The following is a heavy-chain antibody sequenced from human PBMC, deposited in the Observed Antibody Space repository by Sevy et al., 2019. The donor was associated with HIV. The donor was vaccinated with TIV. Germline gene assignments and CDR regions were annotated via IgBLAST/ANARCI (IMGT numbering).Heavy chain of an antibody. Sequence: GGSLRLSCAASGLTFSSYAMSWVRQAPGKGLEWVSAISGSGGSTYYADSVKGRFTISRDNSKNTLYLQMNSLRAEDTAVHYCATPQRSGVFDYWGQGTLVTVSS. CDR1: GLTFSSYA. D-gene: IGHD3-3*01. CDR3: ATPQRSGVFDY. J-gene: IGHJ4*02. V-gene: IGHV3-23*01. CDR2: ISGSGGST.